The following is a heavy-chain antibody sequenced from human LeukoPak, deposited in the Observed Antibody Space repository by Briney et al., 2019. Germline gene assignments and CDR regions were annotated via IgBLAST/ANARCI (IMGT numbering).Heavy chain of an antibody. CDR3: ATDLQSSIAVGN. CDR2: VDPEDGET. J-gene: IGHJ4*02. D-gene: IGHD6-19*01. Sequence: ASVKVSCKASGYTFTSYGISWVRQAPGKGLEWMGLVDPEDGETIYAEKFQGRVTITADTSTDTAYMELSSLRSEDTAVYYCATDLQSSIAVGNWGQGTLVTVSS. CDR1: GYTFTSYG. V-gene: IGHV1-69-2*01.